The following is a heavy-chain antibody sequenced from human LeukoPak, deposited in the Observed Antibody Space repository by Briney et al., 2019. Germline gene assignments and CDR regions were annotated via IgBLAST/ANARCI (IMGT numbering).Heavy chain of an antibody. J-gene: IGHJ4*02. CDR2: INHSGST. CDR1: GGSFSGYY. Sequence: SETLSLTCAVYGGSFSGYYWSWIRQPPGKGLEWIGEINHSGSTNYNPSLKSRVTISVDTSKNQFSLKLSSVIAADTAVYYCARASPENDFFDYWGQGTLVTVSS. D-gene: IGHD3-3*01. V-gene: IGHV4-34*01. CDR3: ARASPENDFFDY.